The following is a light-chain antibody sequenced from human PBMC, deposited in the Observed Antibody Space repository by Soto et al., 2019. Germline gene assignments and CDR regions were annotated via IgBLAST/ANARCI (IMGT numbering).Light chain of an antibody. CDR1: NSDLGTYNL. Sequence: QSALTQPASVSGSPGQSITISCTGTNSDLGTYNLVSWYRQHPGKAPKTIIYEVTKRPSGVSKRFSGSKSGNTASLTISGLQAEDEADYYCCSYVGSNIFYVFGTGTKLTVL. CDR3: CSYVGSNIFYV. CDR2: EVT. J-gene: IGLJ1*01. V-gene: IGLV2-23*02.